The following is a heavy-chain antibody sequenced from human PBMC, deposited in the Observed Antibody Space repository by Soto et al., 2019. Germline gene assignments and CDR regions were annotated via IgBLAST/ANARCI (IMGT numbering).Heavy chain of an antibody. CDR3: VRAPDWAFDI. J-gene: IGHJ3*02. D-gene: IGHD3-9*01. Sequence: GGSLRLSCAASGFTFSSYWMSWVRQAPGKGLEWVANIKQDGSEKYYADSVRGRFTISRDDAKNSLYLQLNSLRDEDTALYYFVRAPDWAFDIWGQGTMVTVSS. CDR2: IKQDGSEK. V-gene: IGHV3-7*01. CDR1: GFTFSSYW.